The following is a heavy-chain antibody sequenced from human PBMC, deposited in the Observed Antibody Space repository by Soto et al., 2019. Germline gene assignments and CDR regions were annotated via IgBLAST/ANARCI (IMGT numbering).Heavy chain of an antibody. V-gene: IGHV1-18*01. CDR3: ARSGAYCTSITCLFDSF. D-gene: IGHD2-8*01. Sequence: QAQLVQSGAEVKKPGASVKVSCRASGYTFSSYRYAWVRQAPGQGLEWMRWISAYNGDTNYAQKFQDRVTRTTDTSTTTAYMEPRNLGSDDTAVDYCARSGAYCTSITCLFDSFWGLGTLVTVSS. CDR1: GYTFSSYR. CDR2: ISAYNGDT. J-gene: IGHJ4*02.